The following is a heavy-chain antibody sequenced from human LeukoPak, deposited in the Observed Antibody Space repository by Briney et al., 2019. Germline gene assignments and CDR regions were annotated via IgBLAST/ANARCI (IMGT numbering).Heavy chain of an antibody. CDR2: MSPNSGDT. CDR3: ARGVAAGYDY. Sequence: GASVKVSCKASGYTFTSYGISWVRQAPGQGLEWMGWMSPNSGDTGFAQKFQGRVTMTRNTSITTAYMELGSLRSDDTAIYYCARGVAAGYDYWGQGTLVTVSS. D-gene: IGHD6-13*01. V-gene: IGHV1-8*02. J-gene: IGHJ4*02. CDR1: GYTFTSYG.